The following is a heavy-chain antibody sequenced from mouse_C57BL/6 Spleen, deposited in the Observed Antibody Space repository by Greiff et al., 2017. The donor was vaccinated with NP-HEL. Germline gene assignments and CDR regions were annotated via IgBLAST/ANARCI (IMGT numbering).Heavy chain of an antibody. J-gene: IGHJ4*01. CDR3: ARERVYYGTQYAMDY. V-gene: IGHV5-17*01. CDR1: GFTFSDYG. CDR2: ISSGSSTI. D-gene: IGHD1-1*01. Sequence: EVMLVESGGGLVKPGGSLKLSCAASGFTFSDYGMHWVRQAPEKGLEWVAYISSGSSTIYYADTVKGRFTISRDNAKNTLFLQMTSLRSEATARYYCARERVYYGTQYAMDYWGQGTSVTVSS.